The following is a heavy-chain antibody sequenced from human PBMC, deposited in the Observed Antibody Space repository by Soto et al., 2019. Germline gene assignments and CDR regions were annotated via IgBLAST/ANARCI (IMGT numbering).Heavy chain of an antibody. J-gene: IGHJ6*02. Sequence: QITLKESGPTLVKPTQTLMLTCTFSGLSLSTTGVGVGWIRQPPGKALEWLALIYWDDDKRYSPSLKSRLTITKDTSKTQXXLXMXXMDPVDTATYYCVQSRCGGDCLQSYSSHSYYGLDVWGQGTTVTVSS. V-gene: IGHV2-5*02. CDR3: VQSRCGGDCLQSYSSHSYYGLDV. D-gene: IGHD2-21*02. CDR1: GLSLSTTGVG. CDR2: IYWDDDK.